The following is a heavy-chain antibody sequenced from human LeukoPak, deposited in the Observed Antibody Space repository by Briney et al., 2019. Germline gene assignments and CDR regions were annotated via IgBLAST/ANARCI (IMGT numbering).Heavy chain of an antibody. V-gene: IGHV3-30*18. CDR2: ISYDGKNI. CDR1: GFTYNTNA. CDR3: AKTYSRESGYDFFFHY. J-gene: IGHJ4*02. Sequence: GGSLRVSCAGSGFTYNTNAMTWVRQAPGKGLEWVSAISYDGKNIHYADSVKGRFTISRDNSRNTVYLQMNSLRVEDTAVYYCAKTYSRESGYDFFFHYWGQGTRVTVSS. D-gene: IGHD5-12*01.